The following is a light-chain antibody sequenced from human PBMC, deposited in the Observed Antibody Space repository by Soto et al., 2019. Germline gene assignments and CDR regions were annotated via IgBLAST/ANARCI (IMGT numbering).Light chain of an antibody. CDR1: SSDVGSYNL. CDR2: EGS. CDR3: CSYAGSSTFVV. Sequence: QSALTQPASVSGSPGQSITISCTGTSSDVGSYNLVSWYQQHPGKAPKLMIYEGSKRPSGVSNRFSGSKSGNTASLTISGLQADDEADYYCCSYAGSSTFVVFGGVTKLTVL. J-gene: IGLJ2*01. V-gene: IGLV2-23*01.